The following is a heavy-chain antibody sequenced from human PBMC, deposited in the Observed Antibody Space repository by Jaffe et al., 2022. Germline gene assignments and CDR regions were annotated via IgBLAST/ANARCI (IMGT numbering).Heavy chain of an antibody. D-gene: IGHD3-9*01. CDR3: ARDLLEPSSYYDILTGYYTPQPSYYFDY. CDR2: ISSSGSTI. Sequence: EVQLVESGGGLVQPGGSLRLSCAASGFTFSSYEMNWVRQAPGKGLEWVSYISSSGSTIYYADSVKGRFTISRDNAKNSLYLQMNSLRAEDTAVYYCARDLLEPSSYYDILTGYYTPQPSYYFDYWGQGTLVTVSS. V-gene: IGHV3-48*03. CDR1: GFTFSSYE. J-gene: IGHJ4*02.